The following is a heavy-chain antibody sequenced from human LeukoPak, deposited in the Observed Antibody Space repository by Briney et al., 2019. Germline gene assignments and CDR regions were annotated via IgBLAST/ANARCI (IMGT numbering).Heavy chain of an antibody. CDR2: ISGSVGKT. Sequence: PGGSLRLSCAPSGFTFSINGMSWVRQAPGRGVECVSGISGSVGKTYCADSVNGRFSISRERSKNTLHLQKNSLRADDTAIYYRATCGDHGSTWPYPPYYFDSWGQGTLVTVSS. CDR1: GFTFSING. V-gene: IGHV3-23*01. CDR3: ATCGDHGSTWPYPPYYFDS. J-gene: IGHJ4*02. D-gene: IGHD6-13*01.